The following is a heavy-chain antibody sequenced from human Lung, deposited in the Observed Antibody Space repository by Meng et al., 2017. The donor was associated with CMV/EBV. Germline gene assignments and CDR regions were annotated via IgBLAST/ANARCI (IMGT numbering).Heavy chain of an antibody. CDR3: ARERFDYGDYGLDY. D-gene: IGHD4-17*01. CDR1: GFTFSRYW. J-gene: IGHJ4*02. CDR2: INNNESRK. V-gene: IGHV3-74*01. Sequence: GGSLRLXCAASGFTFSRYWMHWARQAPGKGLVWVSRINNNESRKTYADSVKGRFTISRDSAKNTLYLQMNSLRAEDTAVYYCARERFDYGDYGLDYWGQGTXVTVAS.